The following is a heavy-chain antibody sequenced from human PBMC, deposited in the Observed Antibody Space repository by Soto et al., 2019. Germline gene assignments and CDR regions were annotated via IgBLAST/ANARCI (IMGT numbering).Heavy chain of an antibody. J-gene: IGHJ4*02. CDR2: IYYTGST. CDR1: GGSINNHY. Sequence: QVHLQESGPGLVKPSETLSLTCTVSGGSINNHYWSWIRQPPGKGLEWIGYIYYTGSTNYNPSLKRRVTMSVEPSKNQCSLNLTSLTAADTAIYYCARANWYSEYWGQGTLVTVSS. V-gene: IGHV4-59*11. D-gene: IGHD7-27*01. CDR3: ARANWYSEY.